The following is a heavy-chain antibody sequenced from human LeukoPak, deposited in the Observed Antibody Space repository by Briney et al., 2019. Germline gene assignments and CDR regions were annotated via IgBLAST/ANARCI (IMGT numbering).Heavy chain of an antibody. D-gene: IGHD3-22*01. V-gene: IGHV4-30-2*01. J-gene: IGHJ5*02. CDR1: GGSISSGGYS. CDR3: ARGGGYYDSSGYYWEYWFDP. CDR2: IYHSGST. Sequence: PSETLSLTCAVSGGSISSGGYSWSWIRQPPGEGLEWIGYIYHSGSTYYNPSLKSRVTISVDRSKNQFSLKLSSVTAADTAVYYCARGGGYYDSSGYYWEYWFDPWGQGTLVTVSS.